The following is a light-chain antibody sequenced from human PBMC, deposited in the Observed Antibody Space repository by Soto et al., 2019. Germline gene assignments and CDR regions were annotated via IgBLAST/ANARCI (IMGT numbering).Light chain of an antibody. J-gene: IGLJ2*01. CDR2: LNSDGSH. Sequence: QPVLTQSPSASASLGASVKLTCTLSSGHSSYAIAWHQQQPEKGPRYLMKLNSDGSHSKGDGIPDRFSGSSSGAERYLTSSSLQSEDESEYYCQAWDSGTVVFGGGTKLTVL. V-gene: IGLV4-69*01. CDR3: QAWDSGTVV. CDR1: SGHSSYA.